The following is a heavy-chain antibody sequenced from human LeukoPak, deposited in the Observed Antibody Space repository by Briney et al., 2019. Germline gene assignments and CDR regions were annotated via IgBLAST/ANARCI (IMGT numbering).Heavy chain of an antibody. D-gene: IGHD2-2*01. J-gene: IGHJ4*02. CDR3: ARDLRQSGTSLYYIDY. CDR1: GYSLTELS. Sequence: ASVKVSCKVSGYSLTELSIHWVRQAPGQGLEWMGRINPNSGDTNYSQKFQGRVTMTRDTSISTTYMELSRLKSDDTAVYYCARDLRQSGTSLYYIDYWGQGTLVTVSS. V-gene: IGHV1-2*06. CDR2: INPNSGDT.